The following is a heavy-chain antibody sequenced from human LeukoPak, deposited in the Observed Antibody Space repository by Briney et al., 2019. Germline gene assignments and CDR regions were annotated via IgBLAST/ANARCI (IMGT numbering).Heavy chain of an antibody. CDR1: GFIFNNYG. CDR2: ISNDGGGT. CDR3: AKGSSGYFVDL. V-gene: IGHV3-23*01. J-gene: IGHJ5*02. Sequence: GGSLRLSCAASGFIFNNYGLIWVRQAPGKGLEWVSAISNDGGGTNYADFEKGRFTISRDNSKNTLFLQMNSLRAEDTALYYCAKGSSGYFVDLWGQGTLVTVSS. D-gene: IGHD3-22*01.